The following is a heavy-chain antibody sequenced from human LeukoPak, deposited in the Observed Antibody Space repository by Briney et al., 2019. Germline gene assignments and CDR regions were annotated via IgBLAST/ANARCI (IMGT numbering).Heavy chain of an antibody. CDR2: INWNGGST. D-gene: IGHD2-8*01. V-gene: IGHV3-20*04. J-gene: IGHJ4*02. CDR1: GFTFDDYG. CDR3: AKGEMGYAISDYVDY. Sequence: GGSLRLSCAVSGFTFDDYGMSWVRQAPGKGLEWVSGINWNGGSTGYADSVKGRFTISRDNSKNTLYLEMNSLRAEDRAVYYCAKGEMGYAISDYVDYWGQGTLVTVSS.